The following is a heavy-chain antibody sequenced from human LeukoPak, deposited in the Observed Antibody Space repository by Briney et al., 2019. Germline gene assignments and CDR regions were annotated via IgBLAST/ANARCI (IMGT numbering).Heavy chain of an antibody. D-gene: IGHD2-15*01. CDR2: IIPIFGTA. J-gene: IGHJ4*02. V-gene: IGHV1-69*06. CDR1: GYTFTGYY. Sequence: SVKVSCKASGYTFTGYYMHWVRQAPGQGLEWMGGIIPIFGTANYAQKFQGRVTITADKSTSTAYMELSSLRSEDTAVYYCARAHHIVMVGSTHYFDYWGQGTLVTVSS. CDR3: ARAHHIVMVGSTHYFDY.